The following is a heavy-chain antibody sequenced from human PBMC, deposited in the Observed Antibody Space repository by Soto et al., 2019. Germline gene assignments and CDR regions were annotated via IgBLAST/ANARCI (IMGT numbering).Heavy chain of an antibody. CDR1: GFTFSSYG. D-gene: IGHD3-22*01. CDR2: IWYDGSNK. Sequence: GGSLRLSCAASGFTFSSYGMHWVRQAPGKGLEWVAVIWYDGSNKYYADSVKGRFTISRDNSKNTLYLQMNSLRAEDTAVYYCARDRYYYDSSGYYTRRPYYFDYWGQGTLVTVSS. J-gene: IGHJ4*02. CDR3: ARDRYYYDSSGYYTRRPYYFDY. V-gene: IGHV3-33*01.